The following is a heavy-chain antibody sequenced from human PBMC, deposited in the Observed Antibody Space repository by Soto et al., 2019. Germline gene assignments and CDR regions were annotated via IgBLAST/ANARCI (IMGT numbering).Heavy chain of an antibody. D-gene: IGHD6-13*01. J-gene: IGHJ6*02. V-gene: IGHV4-59*01. CDR1: GGSISSYY. Sequence: PSETLSLTCTVSGGSISSYYWSWIRQPPGKGLEWIGYIYYSGSTNYNPSLKSRVTISVDTSKNQFSLKLSSVTAADTAVYYCARDSLVIGIAAAGYYYYGMDVWGQGTTVTVSS. CDR2: IYYSGST. CDR3: ARDSLVIGIAAAGYYYYGMDV.